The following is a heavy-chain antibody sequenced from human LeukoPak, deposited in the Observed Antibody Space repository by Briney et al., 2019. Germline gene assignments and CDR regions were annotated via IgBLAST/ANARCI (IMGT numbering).Heavy chain of an antibody. Sequence: SQTLSLTCAISGDSVSSNSAAWNWIRQSPSRGLEWLGRTNYRYQSYNAYAVSVKSRTTINPDKPKNQISLQLNSVTPEDTAVYYCERDSIFGVVILTWFDPWGQGTLVTVSS. J-gene: IGHJ5*02. CDR1: GDSVSSNSAA. V-gene: IGHV6-1*01. D-gene: IGHD3-3*01. CDR2: TNYRYQSYN. CDR3: ERDSIFGVVILTWFDP.